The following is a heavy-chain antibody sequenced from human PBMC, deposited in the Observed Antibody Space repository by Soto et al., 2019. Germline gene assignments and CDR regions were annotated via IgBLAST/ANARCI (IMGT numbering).Heavy chain of an antibody. CDR1: GFTFSSYS. V-gene: IGHV3-21*01. Sequence: EVQLVESGGGLVKPGGSLRLSCAASGFTFSSYSMNWVRQAPGKGLEWVSSISSSSSYIYYADSVKGRFTISRDNAKNSLYLQMNSLRAEDTAVYYCARDPWVDDSSGYYHDYWGQGTLVTVSS. CDR2: ISSSSSYI. J-gene: IGHJ4*02. CDR3: ARDPWVDDSSGYYHDY. D-gene: IGHD3-22*01.